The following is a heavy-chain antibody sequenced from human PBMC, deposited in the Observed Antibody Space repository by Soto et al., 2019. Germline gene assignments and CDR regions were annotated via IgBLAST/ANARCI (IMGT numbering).Heavy chain of an antibody. V-gene: IGHV4-4*07. CDR2: IFTSGST. CDR3: ARLKGDGFDI. CDR1: SGSMNDYY. Sequence: QVQLQESGPRVVKPSGTLSLTCTVSSGSMNDYYLTWIRQPAGKGLECIGRIFTSGSTNYNPSLRRRVTMSVDTSKTRFSLTLTSVTAADTAVYYCARLKGDGFDIWGQGTRVTVSS. J-gene: IGHJ3*02.